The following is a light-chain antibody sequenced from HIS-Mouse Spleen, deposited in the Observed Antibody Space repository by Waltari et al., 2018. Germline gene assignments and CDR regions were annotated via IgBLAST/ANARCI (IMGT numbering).Light chain of an antibody. J-gene: IGLJ1*01. Sequence: QSALTQPPSVSGSPGQSVTISCTGTSSDVGSYNRVSWYQQSPGTAPKLIIYELSNRPTCDPDRFSGSKSGNTASLTISGLQAEDEADYYCSSYTSSSTVFGTGTKVTVL. V-gene: IGLV2-18*02. CDR2: ELS. CDR3: SSYTSSSTV. CDR1: SSDVGSYNR.